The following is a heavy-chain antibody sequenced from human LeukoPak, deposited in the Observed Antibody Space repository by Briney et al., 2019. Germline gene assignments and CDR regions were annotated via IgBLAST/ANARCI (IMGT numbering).Heavy chain of an antibody. CDR1: GFTFSTYW. Sequence: AGGSLRLSCAASGFTFSTYWMHWVRQAPGKGLECISYISSSGSYTNFADSVKGRFTISRDNAKNSLYLQMNSLRAEDTAVYYCARRRDYFDYWGQGTLVTVSS. CDR3: ARRRDYFDY. J-gene: IGHJ4*02. CDR2: ISSSGSYT. V-gene: IGHV3-11*03.